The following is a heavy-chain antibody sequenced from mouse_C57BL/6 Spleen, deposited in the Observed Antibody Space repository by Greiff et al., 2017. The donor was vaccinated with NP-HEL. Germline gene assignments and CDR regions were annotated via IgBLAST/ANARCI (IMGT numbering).Heavy chain of an antibody. V-gene: IGHV1-59*01. CDR1: GYTFTSYW. Sequence: QVQLQQPGAELVRPGTSVKLSCKASGYTFTSYWMHWVKQRPGQGLERIGVIDPSDSYTNYNQKFKGKATLTVDTSSSTAYMQLSSLTSEDSAVYYCAREGYDYDGFAYWGQGTLVAVSA. D-gene: IGHD2-4*01. CDR2: IDPSDSYT. CDR3: AREGYDYDGFAY. J-gene: IGHJ3*01.